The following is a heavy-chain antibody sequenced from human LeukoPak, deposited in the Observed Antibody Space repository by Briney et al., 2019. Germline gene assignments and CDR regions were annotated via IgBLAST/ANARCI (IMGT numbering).Heavy chain of an antibody. V-gene: IGHV1-18*01. J-gene: IGHJ4*02. CDR3: ARDPQKVVASDHNRSDY. CDR1: GYSFHSFA. Sequence: ASVKVSCKASGYSFHSFAINWVRQAPGQGLEWLGRISTDNGNTNYAQKFQGRVTMTTDTSTTTVYMELRRLTSDDTAVYYCARDPQKVVASDHNRSDYWGQGTLVTVSS. D-gene: IGHD2-15*01. CDR2: ISTDNGNT.